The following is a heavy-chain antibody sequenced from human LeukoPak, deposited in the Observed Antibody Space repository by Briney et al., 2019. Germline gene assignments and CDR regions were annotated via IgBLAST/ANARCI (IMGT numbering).Heavy chain of an antibody. J-gene: IGHJ4*02. V-gene: IGHV3-74*01. D-gene: IGHD6-19*01. CDR3: ARDQGGSGPTTYDY. Sequence: GGSLRLSCAASGFTFSSYWMHWVRQAPGKGLVWVSRINSDGNSTYYADPVKGRFTISRDNAKNTLYLQMNSLKAEDTAVYYCARDQGGSGPTTYDYWGRGNLVTVSS. CDR1: GFTFSSYW. CDR2: INSDGNST.